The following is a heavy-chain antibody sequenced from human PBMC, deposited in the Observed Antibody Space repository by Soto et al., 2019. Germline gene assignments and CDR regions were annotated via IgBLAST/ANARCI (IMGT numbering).Heavy chain of an antibody. CDR1: GYTFTSYG. V-gene: IGHV1-18*01. CDR3: ARALEEQLGGPNWFDP. D-gene: IGHD6-6*01. CDR2: ISAYNGNT. J-gene: IGHJ5*02. Sequence: ASVKVSCKASGYTFTSYGISWVRQAPGQRLEWMGWISAYNGNTNYAQKLQGRVTMTTDTSTSTAYMELRSLRSDDTAVYYCARALEEQLGGPNWFDPWGQGTLVTVSS.